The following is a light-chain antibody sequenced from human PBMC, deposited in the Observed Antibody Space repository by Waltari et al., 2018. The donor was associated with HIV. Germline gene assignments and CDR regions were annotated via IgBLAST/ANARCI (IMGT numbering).Light chain of an antibody. J-gene: IGLJ2*01. CDR1: SSNIGRNF. CDR2: RDN. Sequence: QSVVTQPPSASGTPGQRVTISCSGGSSNIGRNFVYWYQQFPGKAPQLLIYRDNQRPPGVPDRFSGSKSGTSASLAISGLQSDDEASYHCATWEDSLGGYVVFGGGTKLTVL. CDR3: ATWEDSLGGYVV. V-gene: IGLV1-47*01.